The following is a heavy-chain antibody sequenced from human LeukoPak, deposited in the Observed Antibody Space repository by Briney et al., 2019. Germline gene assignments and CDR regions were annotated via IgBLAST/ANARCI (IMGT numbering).Heavy chain of an antibody. CDR1: GDSISYYY. J-gene: IGHJ4*02. CDR2: IYYSWNT. V-gene: IGHV4-59*01. D-gene: IGHD5-18*01. Sequence: PSETLSLTCTVSGDSISYYYWSWIRQPPGKGLEWIGKIYYSWNTNYNPSLKSRVTISVDTSKNQFSLKLSSVTAADTAVYYCARVRGYSYDSSDFDYWGQGTLVTVSS. CDR3: ARVRGYSYDSSDFDY.